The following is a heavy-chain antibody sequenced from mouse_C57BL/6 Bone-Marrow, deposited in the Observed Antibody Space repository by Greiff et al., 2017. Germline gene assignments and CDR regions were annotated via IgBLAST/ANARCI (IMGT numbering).Heavy chain of an antibody. V-gene: IGHV1-69*01. CDR3: ARGGLYLAYFDY. J-gene: IGHJ2*01. CDR1: GYTFTSYW. CDR2: IDPSDSYT. D-gene: IGHD5-5*01. Sequence: QVQLQQSGAELVMPGASVKLSCKASGYTFTSYWMHWVKQRPGQGLEWIGEIDPSDSYTNYNQKFKGQSTLTVDKSSSTAYMQLSSLPSEDSAVYYCARGGLYLAYFDYWGQGTTLTVSS.